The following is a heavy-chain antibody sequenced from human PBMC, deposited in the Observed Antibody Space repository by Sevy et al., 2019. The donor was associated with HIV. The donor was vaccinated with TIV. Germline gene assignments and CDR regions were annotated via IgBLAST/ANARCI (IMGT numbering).Heavy chain of an antibody. CDR3: ARVITGTPYYYYYMDV. CDR1: GFTFGDYY. Sequence: GGSLRLSCAASGFTFGDYYMSWIRQAPGKGLEWVSYISSSSSYTNYADSVKGRFTISRDNAKNSLYLQMNSLRAEDTAVYYCARVITGTPYYYYYMDVWGKGTTVTVSS. CDR2: ISSSSSYT. D-gene: IGHD1-20*01. V-gene: IGHV3-11*06. J-gene: IGHJ6*03.